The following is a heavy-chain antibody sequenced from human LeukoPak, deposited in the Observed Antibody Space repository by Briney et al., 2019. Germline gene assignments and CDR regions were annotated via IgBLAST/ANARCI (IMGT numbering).Heavy chain of an antibody. CDR2: IYPGDSDT. V-gene: IGHV5-51*01. D-gene: IGHD1/OR15-1a*01. CDR3: ARENNGGYVDF. CDR1: GYTFSRYW. J-gene: IGHJ4*02. Sequence: GESLKISCKGSGYTFSRYWIVWVRQVPGKGLERMGIIYPGDSDTRYSPSFQGQVTISADKSISTAFLQWSSLKASDTAMYYCARENNGGYVDFWGQGTLVTVSS.